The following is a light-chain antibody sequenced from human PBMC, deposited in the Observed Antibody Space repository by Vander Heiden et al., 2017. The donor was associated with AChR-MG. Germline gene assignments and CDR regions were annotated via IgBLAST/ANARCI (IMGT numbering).Light chain of an antibody. CDR2: GKN. CDR1: SLRSYY. J-gene: IGLJ3*02. V-gene: IGLV3-19*01. CDR3: NSRDSSGKHWV. Sequence: SSELTQDPAVSVALGQTVRITCQGDSLRSYYASWYQQKPGQAPVRVIDGKNNRPSGIPDRFSCSSSGNNDYLNITGAQAEDEADYSCNSRDSSGKHWVFGGGTKLTVL.